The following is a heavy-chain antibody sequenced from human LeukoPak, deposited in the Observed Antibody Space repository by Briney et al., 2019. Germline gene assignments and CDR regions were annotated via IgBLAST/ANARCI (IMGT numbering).Heavy chain of an antibody. CDR2: IHPGTGDT. J-gene: IGHJ3*02. CDR3: ARGRKYYDSSGYHAFDI. V-gene: IGHV1-2*02. CDR1: GHTFTVYY. D-gene: IGHD3-22*01. Sequence: ASVKVSCKASGHTFTVYYIHWVRQAPGQGLEWMGWIHPGTGDTNYAQRFQGRVTVTRDTSISTAYMELSRLRSDDTAVYYCARGRKYYDSSGYHAFDIWGQGTMVTVSS.